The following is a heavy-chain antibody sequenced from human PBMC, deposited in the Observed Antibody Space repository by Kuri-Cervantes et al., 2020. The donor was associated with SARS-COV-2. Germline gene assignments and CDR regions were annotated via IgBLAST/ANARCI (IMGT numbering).Heavy chain of an antibody. Sequence: GESLKISCAASGFTFSTYGMHWVRQAPGKGLEWVAFIRYDGSKKHYADSVKDRFTISRDNSKSTLYLQMNNLRTEDSAVYYCARDLRLGKSLDYWGQGTLVTVSS. CDR2: IRYDGSKK. J-gene: IGHJ4*02. D-gene: IGHD7-27*01. CDR3: ARDLRLGKSLDY. V-gene: IGHV3-30*02. CDR1: GFTFSTYG.